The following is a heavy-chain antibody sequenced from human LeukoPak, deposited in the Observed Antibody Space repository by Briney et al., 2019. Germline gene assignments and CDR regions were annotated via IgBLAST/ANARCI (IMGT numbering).Heavy chain of an antibody. V-gene: IGHV1-2*02. Sequence: GASVKVSCKASVDTFTGCFFHWVRQAPGQGLEWMGWISPDSGDTNYAQKFQDRVTLTKDTSISTAYMELRALTSDDTAIYYCAGVVLGSSLFDPWGQGTLVTVSS. CDR3: AGVVLGSSLFDP. CDR2: ISPDSGDT. CDR1: VDTFTGCF. J-gene: IGHJ5*02. D-gene: IGHD6-6*01.